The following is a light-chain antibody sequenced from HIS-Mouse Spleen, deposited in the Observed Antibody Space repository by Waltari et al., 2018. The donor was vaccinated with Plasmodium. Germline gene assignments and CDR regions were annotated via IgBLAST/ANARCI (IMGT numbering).Light chain of an antibody. CDR3: QQYGSSPLYT. CDR1: QSVGSN. V-gene: IGKV3-20*01. J-gene: IGKJ2*01. Sequence: DIVLTQSPATLSVSPGARATLPRRASQSVGSNLAWYQQKPGQAPRLRIYGASSRATGIPDFTLTISRLEPEDFAVYYCQQYGSSPLYTFGQRTKLEIK. CDR2: GAS.